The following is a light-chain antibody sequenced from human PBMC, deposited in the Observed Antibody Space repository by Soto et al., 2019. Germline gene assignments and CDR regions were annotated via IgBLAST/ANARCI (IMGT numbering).Light chain of an antibody. CDR1: QSISNY. CDR3: QQRYSTPLYT. CDR2: AAF. Sequence: DIQMTQSPSSLSASVGDRVTITCRANQSISNYLNWYQQKPGKAPKLLIYAAFSLQSGVPSRFSGSGSGTDFTLTISSLQPEDFATYYCQQRYSTPLYTFGQGTKLEI. J-gene: IGKJ2*01. V-gene: IGKV1-39*01.